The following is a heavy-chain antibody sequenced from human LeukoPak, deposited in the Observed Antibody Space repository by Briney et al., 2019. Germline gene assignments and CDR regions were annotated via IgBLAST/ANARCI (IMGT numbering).Heavy chain of an antibody. CDR2: INHSGGT. CDR3: GLRRVRGAYFQH. V-gene: IGHV4-34*01. CDR1: GGSFSGYY. D-gene: IGHD5-12*01. J-gene: IGHJ1*01. Sequence: SETLSLTCAVYGGSFSGYYWSWIRQPPGKGLEWIGEINHSGGTNYNPSLKSRVTISVDTSKNQFSLKLSSVTAADTAVYYCGLRRVRGAYFQHWGQGTLVTVSS.